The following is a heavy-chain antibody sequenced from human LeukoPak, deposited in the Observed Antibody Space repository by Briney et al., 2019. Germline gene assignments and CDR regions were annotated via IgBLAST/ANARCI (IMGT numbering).Heavy chain of an antibody. CDR3: ARAYCSSTSCYSLVWFDP. Sequence: SETLSLTCTVSGGSISSYYWSWIRQPPGKGLEWIGYIYYSGSTNYNPSLKSRVTISVDTSKNQFSLKLSSVTAADTAVYYCARAYCSSTSCYSLVWFDPWGQGTLVTASS. CDR1: GGSISSYY. J-gene: IGHJ5*02. D-gene: IGHD2-2*01. V-gene: IGHV4-59*01. CDR2: IYYSGST.